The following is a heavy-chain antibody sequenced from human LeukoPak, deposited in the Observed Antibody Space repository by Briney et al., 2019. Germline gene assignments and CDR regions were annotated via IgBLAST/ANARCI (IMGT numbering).Heavy chain of an antibody. CDR1: GYSFADYY. Sequence: GASVKVSCKASGYSFADYYMHWVRQAPGQGLEWMGWIKPNSGGTRSAQKFQGRVTMTRDTSISTAYMELSSLRYDDTAVYYCARAGEQQNYMDVWGKGTTVTVSS. D-gene: IGHD6-13*01. J-gene: IGHJ6*03. CDR3: ARAGEQQNYMDV. CDR2: IKPNSGGT. V-gene: IGHV1-2*02.